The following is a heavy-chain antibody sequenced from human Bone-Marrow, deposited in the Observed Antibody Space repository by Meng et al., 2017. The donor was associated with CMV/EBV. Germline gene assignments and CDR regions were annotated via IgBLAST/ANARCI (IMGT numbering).Heavy chain of an antibody. Sequence: GESLKISCAASGFTFSSYAMSWVRQAPGKGLEWVSAISGSGGSTYYADSVKGRFTISRDNSKNTLYLQMNSLRAEDTAVYYCAKDRAATIHFDYWGHGTLVTVSS. J-gene: IGHJ4*01. CDR3: AKDRAATIHFDY. CDR2: ISGSGGST. D-gene: IGHD5-24*01. CDR1: GFTFSSYA. V-gene: IGHV3-23*01.